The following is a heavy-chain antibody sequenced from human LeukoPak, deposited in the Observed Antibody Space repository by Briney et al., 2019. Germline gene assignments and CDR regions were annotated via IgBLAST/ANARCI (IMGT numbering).Heavy chain of an antibody. D-gene: IGHD5-18*01. CDR3: AKVVGYSYGLFDY. J-gene: IGHJ4*02. CDR1: GFTFSSYW. V-gene: IGHV3-7*03. CDR2: IKQDGSEK. Sequence: PGGSLRLSCAASGFTFSSYWMSWVRQAPGKGLERVANIKQDGSEKYYVDSVKGRFTISRDNSKNTLYLQMNSLRAEDTAVYYCAKVVGYSYGLFDYWGQGTLVTVSS.